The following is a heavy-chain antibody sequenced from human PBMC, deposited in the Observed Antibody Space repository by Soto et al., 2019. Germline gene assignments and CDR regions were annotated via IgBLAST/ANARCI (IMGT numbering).Heavy chain of an antibody. J-gene: IGHJ5*02. CDR3: ARKDKSGYFNWFDP. V-gene: IGHV5-51*01. D-gene: IGHD3-22*01. CDR1: GYRFTSYW. CDR2: IFPSDSDT. Sequence: GESLKISCRTSGYRFTSYWIAWVRQMPGKGLEWMGIIFPSDSDTRYSPSFRGQVTISADRSTSTVFLQWASLKVSDTAVYFCARKDKSGYFNWFDPWGQGTLVTVSS.